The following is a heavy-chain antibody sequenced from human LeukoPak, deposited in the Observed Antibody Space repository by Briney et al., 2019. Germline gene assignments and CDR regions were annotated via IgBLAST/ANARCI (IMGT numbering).Heavy chain of an antibody. Sequence: GGSLRLSCAASGFTFSSYSMNWVRQAPGKGLEWVSYISSSSSTIYYADSVKGRFTISRDNAKNTLYLQMNSLRAEDTALYYCARKLWHRNDCWGQGTLVTVSS. CDR3: ARKLWHRNDC. CDR1: GFTFSSYS. D-gene: IGHD3-16*01. CDR2: ISSSSSTI. V-gene: IGHV3-48*01. J-gene: IGHJ4*02.